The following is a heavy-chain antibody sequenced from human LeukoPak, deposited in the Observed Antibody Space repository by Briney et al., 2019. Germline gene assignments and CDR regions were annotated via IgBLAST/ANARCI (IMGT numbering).Heavy chain of an antibody. CDR1: GGSISSYY. CDR2: IYTSGST. J-gene: IGHJ6*03. Sequence: SETLSLTCTVSGGSISSYYWSWIRQPAGKGLEWIGRIYTSGSTSYNPSLKSRVTISVDTSKNQFSLKLSSVTAADTAVYYCARGGGYPDYYYYMDVWGRGTTVTVSS. CDR3: ARGGGYPDYYYYMDV. V-gene: IGHV4-4*07. D-gene: IGHD3-16*02.